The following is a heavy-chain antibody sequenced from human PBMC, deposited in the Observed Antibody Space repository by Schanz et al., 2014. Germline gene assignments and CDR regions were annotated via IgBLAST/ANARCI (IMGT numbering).Heavy chain of an antibody. J-gene: IGHJ5*02. CDR3: ARGRGCTGGSCYSWFDL. D-gene: IGHD2-15*01. CDR1: GGTFSSYT. CDR2: IIPVLNIA. V-gene: IGHV1-69*02. Sequence: QGQLVQSGAEVKKPGSSVKVSCKLSGGTFSSYTISWMRQAPGQGLEWMGKIIPVLNIATYAQRFQGRVSITADTSTNTAYMELSSLTSEDTAVYYCARGRGCTGGSCYSWFDLWGQGTLVTVAS.